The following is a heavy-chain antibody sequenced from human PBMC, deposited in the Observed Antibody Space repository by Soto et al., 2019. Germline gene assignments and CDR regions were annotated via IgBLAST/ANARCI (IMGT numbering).Heavy chain of an antibody. CDR3: ARRYGVAFDI. CDR1: GGSISSYY. Sequence: QVQLQESGPGLVKPSETLSLTCTVSGGSISSYYWSWIRQPPGKGLEWIGYIYYSGSTNYNPSLKSRVTISVDTSKNQFSLKLSSVTAADTVVYYCARRYGVAFDIWGQGTMVTVSS. J-gene: IGHJ3*02. D-gene: IGHD3-10*01. CDR2: IYYSGST. V-gene: IGHV4-59*08.